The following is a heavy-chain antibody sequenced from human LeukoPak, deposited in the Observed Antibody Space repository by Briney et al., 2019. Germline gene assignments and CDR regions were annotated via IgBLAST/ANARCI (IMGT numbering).Heavy chain of an antibody. Sequence: GGSLRLSCAASGFTFSSYWMSWVRQAPGKGLEWVANIKQDGSEKYYVDSVKGRFTISRGNAKNSLYLQMNSLRAEDTAVYYCASEPYYDILTGYSGDYWGQGTLVTVSS. CDR2: IKQDGSEK. CDR3: ASEPYYDILTGYSGDY. V-gene: IGHV3-7*01. CDR1: GFTFSSYW. J-gene: IGHJ4*02. D-gene: IGHD3-9*01.